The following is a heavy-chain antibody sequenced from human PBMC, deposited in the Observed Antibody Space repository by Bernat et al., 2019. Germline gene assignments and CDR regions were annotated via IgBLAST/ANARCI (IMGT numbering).Heavy chain of an antibody. CDR3: VKDEWVD. Sequence: EVHLVESGGGSAQPGGSLRLSCAASGFTFSGYFMNWVRQAPGKGLEWVSAISNNGDKTYYAESVKGRFTISRDNNKRTLYLLMNSLRSEDTALYYCVKDEWVDWGQGALVTVSP. CDR2: ISNNGDKT. V-gene: IGHV3-23*04. CDR1: GFTFSGYF. D-gene: IGHD6-19*01. J-gene: IGHJ4*02.